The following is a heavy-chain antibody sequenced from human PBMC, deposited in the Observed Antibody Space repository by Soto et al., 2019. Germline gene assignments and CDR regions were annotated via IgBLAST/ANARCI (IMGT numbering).Heavy chain of an antibody. CDR2: ISGSGGST. Sequence: GGSLRLSCAASGFTFSSYAMSWVRQAPGKGLEWVSAISGSGGSTYYADSVKGRFTISRDNSKNTLYLQMNSLRAEDTAVYYCAKGIQPSPYYYGMDVWGQGTTVTVSS. CDR3: AKGIQPSPYYYGMDV. CDR1: GFTFSSYA. D-gene: IGHD5-18*01. J-gene: IGHJ6*02. V-gene: IGHV3-23*01.